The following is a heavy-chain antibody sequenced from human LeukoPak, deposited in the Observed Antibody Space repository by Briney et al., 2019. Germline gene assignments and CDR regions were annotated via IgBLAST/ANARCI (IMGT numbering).Heavy chain of an antibody. CDR3: AREGERRFDP. Sequence: PSETLSLTRAVYGGSFSGYYWSWIRQPPGKGLEWIGEINHSGSTNFNPSLKSRVTISVDTARSQFSLKLTSVTAADTAVYYCAREGERRFDPWGQGTLVTVSS. CDR1: GGSFSGYY. V-gene: IGHV4-34*01. J-gene: IGHJ5*02. CDR2: INHSGST.